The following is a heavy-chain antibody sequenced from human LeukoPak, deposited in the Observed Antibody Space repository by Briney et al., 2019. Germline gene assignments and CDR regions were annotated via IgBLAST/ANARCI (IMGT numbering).Heavy chain of an antibody. CDR2: ISGSGGST. V-gene: IGHV3-23*01. J-gene: IGHJ6*02. CDR3: AKGNRAGEQLVPYYYYGMDV. CDR1: GFTFSSYA. D-gene: IGHD6-6*01. Sequence: PGGSLRLSCAASGFTFSSYAMSWVRQAPGKGLEWVSAISGSGGSTYYADSVKGRFTISRDNSKNTLYLQMNSLRAEDTAVYYCAKGNRAGEQLVPYYYYGMDVWGQGTTVTVSS.